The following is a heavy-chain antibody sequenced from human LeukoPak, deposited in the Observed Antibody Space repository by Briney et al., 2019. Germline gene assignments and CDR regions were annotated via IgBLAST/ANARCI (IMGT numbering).Heavy chain of an antibody. CDR3: ARDWFHAIDY. J-gene: IGHJ4*02. V-gene: IGHV3-21*01. D-gene: IGHD2/OR15-2a*01. CDR2: ISSSSSYI. Sequence: GGSLRLSCAASGFTFSSYSMNWVRQAPGKGLEWVSSISSSSSYIYYADSVKGRFTISRDNAKNSLYLQMDSLRAEDTAVYYCARDWFHAIDYWGQGTLVTVSS. CDR1: GFTFSSYS.